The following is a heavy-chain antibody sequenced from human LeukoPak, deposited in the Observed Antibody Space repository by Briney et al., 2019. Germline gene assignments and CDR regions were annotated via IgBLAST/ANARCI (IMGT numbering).Heavy chain of an antibody. V-gene: IGHV1-69*05. D-gene: IGHD1-26*01. Sequence: GASVKVSCKASGGTFSSYAISWVRQAPGQGLEWMGGIIPIFGTANYAQKFQGRVTITTDESTSTAYMELSSLRSEDTAVYYCATHGNQWELPTVDEYFQHWGQGTLVTVSS. CDR1: GGTFSSYA. CDR2: IIPIFGTA. J-gene: IGHJ1*01. CDR3: ATHGNQWELPTVDEYFQH.